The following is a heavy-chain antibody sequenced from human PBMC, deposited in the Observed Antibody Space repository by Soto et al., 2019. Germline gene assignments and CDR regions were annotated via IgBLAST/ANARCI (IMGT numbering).Heavy chain of an antibody. CDR2: IWYDGTNK. Sequence: QVQLVESGGGVVKLGRSLGLSCETSGLTFGSYGMNWARKGQGKGLEWGAVIWYDGTNKYYADSVNGRFTISRDDSKNTLYLQMNSLRAEDTAVYYCARGPMTTVTTWGDWYFDLWGRGTLVTVSS. V-gene: IGHV3-33*01. CDR3: ARGPMTTVTTWGDWYFDL. D-gene: IGHD4-17*01. J-gene: IGHJ2*01. CDR1: GLTFGSYG.